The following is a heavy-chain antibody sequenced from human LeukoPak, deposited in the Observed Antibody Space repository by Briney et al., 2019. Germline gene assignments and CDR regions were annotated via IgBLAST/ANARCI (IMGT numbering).Heavy chain of an antibody. J-gene: IGHJ4*02. V-gene: IGHV3-23*01. CDR2: ISGSGGST. CDR3: AKASAMIVVVSKHFDY. CDR1: GFTFSSYG. D-gene: IGHD3-22*01. Sequence: GGSLRLSCAASGFTFSSYGMSWVRQAPGKGLEWVSAISGSGGSTYYADSVRGRFTISRDNSKNTLYLQMNSLRAEDTAVYYCAKASAMIVVVSKHFDYWGQGTLVTVSS.